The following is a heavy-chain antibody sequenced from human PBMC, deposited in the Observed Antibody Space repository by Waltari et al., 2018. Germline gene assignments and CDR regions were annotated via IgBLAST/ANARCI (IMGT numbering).Heavy chain of an antibody. J-gene: IGHJ4*02. CDR3: AREPVTQGALFDH. CDR2: MFYSVSP. D-gene: IGHD2-21*02. V-gene: IGHV4-38-2*02. CDR1: GSSITSDYC. Sequence: VQLQEPGAGMVKSSETLSLTYTVSGSSITSDYCWGSIRQPPGKGFELIGSMFYSVSPYNNRSRNSRVTMSLGTAKTLFSLKRTSVAAAQAAVSYCAREPVTQGALFDHWRQVTLITVSS.